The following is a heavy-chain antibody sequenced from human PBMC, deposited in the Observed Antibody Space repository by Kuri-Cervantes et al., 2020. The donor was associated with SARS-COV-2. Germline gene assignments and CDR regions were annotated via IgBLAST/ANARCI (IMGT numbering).Heavy chain of an antibody. Sequence: SLKISCAASGFTFDDYAMHWVRQAPGKGLEWVSGISWNSGSIGYADSVKGRFTISRDNAKNSLYLQMNSLRAEDTAVYYCATRGWYYAFDIWGQGTMVTVSS. CDR1: GFTFDDYA. CDR2: ISWNSGSI. V-gene: IGHV3-9*01. J-gene: IGHJ3*02. D-gene: IGHD2-15*01. CDR3: ATRGWYYAFDI.